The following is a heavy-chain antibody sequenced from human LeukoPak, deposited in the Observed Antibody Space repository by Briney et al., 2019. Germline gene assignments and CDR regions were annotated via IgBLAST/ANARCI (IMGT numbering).Heavy chain of an antibody. CDR3: ARGDYDFWSGYYKSSDYYYYMDV. CDR1: GGSISSHY. J-gene: IGHJ6*03. CDR2: IYYSGST. Sequence: SETLSLTCTVSGGSISSHYWSWIRQPPGKGLEWIGYIYYSGSTNYNPSLKSRVTISVDTSKNQLSLKLSSVTAADTAVYYCARGDYDFWSGYYKSSDYYYYMDVWGKGTTVTVSS. V-gene: IGHV4-59*11. D-gene: IGHD3-3*01.